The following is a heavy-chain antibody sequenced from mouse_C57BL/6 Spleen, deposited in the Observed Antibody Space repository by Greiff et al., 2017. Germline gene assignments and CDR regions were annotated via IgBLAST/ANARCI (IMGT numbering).Heavy chain of an antibody. Sequence: EVMLVESGGGLVKPGGSLKLSCAASGFTFSDYGMHWVRQAPEKGLEWVAYISSGSSTIYYADTVKGRFTISRDNAKNTLFLQMTSLRSEDTAMYYCASSISSPYFDVWGTGTTVTVSS. CDR1: GFTFSDYG. J-gene: IGHJ1*03. CDR2: ISSGSSTI. CDR3: ASSISSPYFDV. V-gene: IGHV5-17*01.